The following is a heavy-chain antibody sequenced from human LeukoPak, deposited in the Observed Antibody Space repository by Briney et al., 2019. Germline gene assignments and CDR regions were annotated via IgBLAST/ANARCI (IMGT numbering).Heavy chain of an antibody. D-gene: IGHD5-24*01. Sequence: ESGPALVKPTQTLTLTCTFSGFSLSTSGMCVSWIRQPPGKALEWLARIGWDDDKYYSTSLKTRLTISKDTSKNQVVLTMTNMDPVDTATYYCARTDSEMATAEFDYWGQGTLVTVSS. CDR2: IGWDDDK. CDR3: ARTDSEMATAEFDY. CDR1: GFSLSTSGMC. J-gene: IGHJ4*02. V-gene: IGHV2-70*11.